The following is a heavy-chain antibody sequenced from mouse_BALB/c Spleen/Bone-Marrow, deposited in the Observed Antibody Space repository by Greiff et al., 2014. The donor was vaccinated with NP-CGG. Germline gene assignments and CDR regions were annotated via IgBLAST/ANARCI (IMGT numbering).Heavy chain of an antibody. CDR3: ARSGYYGSSYFDY. V-gene: IGHV1-20*02. J-gene: IGHJ2*01. CDR2: INPYNGDT. CDR1: GYSFTGYF. Sequence: EVKLVESGPELVKPGASVKISCEASGYSFTGYFMNWVMQSHGKSLEWIGRINPYNGDTFYNQKFKGKATLTVDKSSSTAHMELRSLASEDSAVYYCARSGYYGSSYFDYWGQGTTLTVSS. D-gene: IGHD1-1*01.